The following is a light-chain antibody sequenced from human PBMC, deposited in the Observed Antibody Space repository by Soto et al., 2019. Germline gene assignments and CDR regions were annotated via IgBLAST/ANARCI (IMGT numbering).Light chain of an antibody. Sequence: EIVLTQSPVTLSLSTGERATLSCRASQSVSSSYLAWYQQKPGQAPRLLIYGASSRATGIPDRFSGSGSGTDFTLTISRLEPEDFAVYYCQQYGSSPLTFGGGTNVDIK. CDR3: QQYGSSPLT. J-gene: IGKJ3*01. V-gene: IGKV3-20*01. CDR2: GAS. CDR1: QSVSSSY.